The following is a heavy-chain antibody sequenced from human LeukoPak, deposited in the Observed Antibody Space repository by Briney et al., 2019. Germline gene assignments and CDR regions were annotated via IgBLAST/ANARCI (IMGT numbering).Heavy chain of an antibody. V-gene: IGHV3-21*04. Sequence: PGGSLRLSCAASGFTFSSYSMNWVRQAPGTGLEWVSSISSSSSYIYYADSVKGRFTISRDKAKNSLYLQMNSLRAEDTAVYYCATVLGSGRFDPWGQGTLVTVSS. CDR2: ISSSSSYI. CDR1: GFTFSSYS. CDR3: ATVLGSGRFDP. D-gene: IGHD3-16*01. J-gene: IGHJ5*02.